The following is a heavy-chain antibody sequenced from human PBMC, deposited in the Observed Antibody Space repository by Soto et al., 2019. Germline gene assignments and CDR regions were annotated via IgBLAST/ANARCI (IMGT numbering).Heavy chain of an antibody. V-gene: IGHV4-31*03. Sequence: PSETLSLTCTVSGGSISSGGYYWSWIRQHPGKGLEWIGYIYYSGSTYYNPSLKSRVTISVDTSKNQFSLKLSSVTAADTAVYYCARGYCSGGSCYSWHYYYYMDVWGKRTTVTVSS. CDR1: GGSISSGGYY. CDR3: ARGYCSGGSCYSWHYYYYMDV. CDR2: IYYSGST. J-gene: IGHJ6*03. D-gene: IGHD2-15*01.